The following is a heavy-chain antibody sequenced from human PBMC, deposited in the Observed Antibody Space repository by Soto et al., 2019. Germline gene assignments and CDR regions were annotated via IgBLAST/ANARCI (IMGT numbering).Heavy chain of an antibody. Sequence: SGPTLVNPTRTLTLTCTFSGFSLSTSGMRVSWIRQPPGKALEWLARIDWDDDKFYSTSLKTRLTISKDTSKNQVVLTMTNMDPVDTATHYCARSYDSSGYVDYWGQGTLVTVSS. CDR3: ARSYDSSGYVDY. CDR2: IDWDDDK. V-gene: IGHV2-70*04. CDR1: GFSLSTSGMR. J-gene: IGHJ4*02. D-gene: IGHD3-22*01.